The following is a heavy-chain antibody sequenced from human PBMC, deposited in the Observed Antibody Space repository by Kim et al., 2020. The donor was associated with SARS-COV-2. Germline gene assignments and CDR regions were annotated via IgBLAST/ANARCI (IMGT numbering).Heavy chain of an antibody. CDR1: GGTFSSYA. V-gene: IGHV1-69*13. D-gene: IGHD6-13*01. CDR3: ARDAHSKLTYYYYYGMDV. J-gene: IGHJ6*02. CDR2: IIPIFGTA. Sequence: SVKVSCKASGGTFSSYAISWVRQAPGQGLEWMGGIIPIFGTANYAQKFQGRVTITADESTSTAYMELSSLRSEDTAVYYCARDAHSKLTYYYYYGMDVWGQGTTVTVSS.